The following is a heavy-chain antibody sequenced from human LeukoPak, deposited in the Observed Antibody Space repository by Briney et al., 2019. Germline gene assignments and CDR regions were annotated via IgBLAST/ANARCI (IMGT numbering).Heavy chain of an antibody. D-gene: IGHD2-2*01. V-gene: IGHV5-51*01. CDR3: ARLPNQLPLPREFDP. Sequence: GESLKISCKGSGYSFTSYWIGWVRQMPGKGLEWMGIIYPGDSDTRYSPSFQGQVTISADKSISTAYLQWSSLKASDTAMYYRARLPNQLPLPREFDPWGQGTLVTVSS. J-gene: IGHJ5*02. CDR2: IYPGDSDT. CDR1: GYSFTSYW.